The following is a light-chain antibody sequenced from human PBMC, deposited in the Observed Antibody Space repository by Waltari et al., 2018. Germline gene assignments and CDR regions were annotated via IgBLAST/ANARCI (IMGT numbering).Light chain of an antibody. Sequence: QSALTQPRSVSGSPGQSVTISCTGTSSDVGGYNYVSWYQQHPGKAPKLLIYDVSKRPSGVPGRFSGSKSGNTASLTISGRQAEDEADYYGCSYAGSDNWVFGGGTKLTVL. J-gene: IGLJ3*02. CDR1: SSDVGGYNY. V-gene: IGLV2-11*01. CDR3: CSYAGSDNWV. CDR2: DVS.